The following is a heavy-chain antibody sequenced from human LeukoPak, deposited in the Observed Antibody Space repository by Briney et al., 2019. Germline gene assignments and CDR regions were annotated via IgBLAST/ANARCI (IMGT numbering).Heavy chain of an antibody. Sequence: GGSLRLSCAASGFTFSSYSMNWVRQAPGKGLEWVSSISSSSYIYYADSVKGRFTISRDNAKNSLYLQMNSLRAEDTAVYYCAREYRSYGYFDYWGQGTLVTVSS. D-gene: IGHD5-18*01. J-gene: IGHJ4*02. CDR2: ISSSSYI. CDR1: GFTFSSYS. CDR3: AREYRSYGYFDY. V-gene: IGHV3-21*01.